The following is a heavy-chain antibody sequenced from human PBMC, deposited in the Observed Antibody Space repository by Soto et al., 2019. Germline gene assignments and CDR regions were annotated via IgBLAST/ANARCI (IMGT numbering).Heavy chain of an antibody. Sequence: QVQLVESGGGVVQPGRSLRLSCAASGFTFSSYGMHWVRQAPGKGLEWVAVISYDGSNKYYADSVKGRFTISRDNSKNTLYLQMNSLRAEDTAVYYCAKELRVPYDFWSGYYTDYYCGMDVWGQGTTVTVSS. V-gene: IGHV3-30*18. CDR1: GFTFSSYG. CDR3: AKELRVPYDFWSGYYTDYYCGMDV. J-gene: IGHJ6*02. CDR2: ISYDGSNK. D-gene: IGHD3-3*01.